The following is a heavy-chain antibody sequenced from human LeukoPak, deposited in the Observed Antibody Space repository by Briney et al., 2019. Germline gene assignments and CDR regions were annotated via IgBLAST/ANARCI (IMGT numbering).Heavy chain of an antibody. V-gene: IGHV3-43*02. CDR3: AKDLFIARGYFYYMDV. CDR2: ISGDGGRT. D-gene: IGHD2-15*01. Sequence: PGGSLRLSCAASGFTFDDYAMHWVRQPPGQGLEWVSLISGDGGRTYYADSVKGRFTVSRDNSKNTLYLQMNSLGTEDSALYYCAKDLFIARGYFYYMDVWGKGTTVTVSS. J-gene: IGHJ6*03. CDR1: GFTFDDYA.